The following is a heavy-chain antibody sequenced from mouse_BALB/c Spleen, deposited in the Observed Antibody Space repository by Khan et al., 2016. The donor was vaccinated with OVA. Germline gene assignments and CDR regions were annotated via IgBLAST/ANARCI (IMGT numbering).Heavy chain of an antibody. V-gene: IGHV3-2*02. CDR1: GYSITSDYA. J-gene: IGHJ2*01. CDR2: ISYSGHT. CDR3: ARICGGDFDY. Sequence: VQLKQSGPGLVKPSQSLSLTCTVTGYSITSDYAWNWIRQFPGNKLEWLGFISYSGHTNYNPSLKSRISITRDTSKNQFFLQLNSVTTEDTATYYCARICGGDFDYWGQGTTLTVSS.